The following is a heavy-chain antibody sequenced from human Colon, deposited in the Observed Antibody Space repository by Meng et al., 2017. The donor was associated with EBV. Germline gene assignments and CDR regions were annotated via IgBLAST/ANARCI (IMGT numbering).Heavy chain of an antibody. V-gene: IGHV4-4*02. CDR3: ARVGAYCGGDCYHPR. CDR2: IYHSGST. Sequence: VRLQEPGPGRVKPSGTLSLTWAVPGSSLSSRNWWSWVRQPPGKGLEWIGEIYHSGSTNYNPSLKSRVTISVDESKNQFSLRLSSVTAADTAVYYCARVGAYCGGDCYHPRWGQGTLVTVSS. J-gene: IGHJ4*02. D-gene: IGHD2-21*02. CDR1: GSSLSSRNW.